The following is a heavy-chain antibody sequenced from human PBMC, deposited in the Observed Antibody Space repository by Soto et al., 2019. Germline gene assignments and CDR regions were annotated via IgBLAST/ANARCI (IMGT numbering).Heavy chain of an antibody. V-gene: IGHV1-69*13. CDR1: GGTFSSYA. D-gene: IGHD2-2*01. J-gene: IGHJ5*02. CDR2: IIPIFGTA. CDR3: ASEPAALMTFAP. Sequence: GASVKVSCKASGGTFSSYAISWVRQAPGQGLEWMGGIIPIFGTANYAQKFQGRVTITADESTSTAYMELSSLRSEDTAVYYCASEPAALMTFAPWGQGTLVTVSS.